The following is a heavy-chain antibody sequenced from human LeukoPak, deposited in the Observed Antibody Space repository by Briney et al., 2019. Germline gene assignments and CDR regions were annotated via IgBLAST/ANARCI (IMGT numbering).Heavy chain of an antibody. V-gene: IGHV4-31*03. CDR2: IYYSGST. CDR3: ARDRKDYGDFDY. CDR1: GGSISSGGYY. D-gene: IGHD4-17*01. Sequence: SQTLSLTCTVSGGSISSGGYYWSWIRQHPGTGLEWIGYIYYSGSTYYSPSLKSRVTISVDTSKSQFSLKLSSVTAADTAVYYCARDRKDYGDFDYWGQGTLVTVSS. J-gene: IGHJ4*02.